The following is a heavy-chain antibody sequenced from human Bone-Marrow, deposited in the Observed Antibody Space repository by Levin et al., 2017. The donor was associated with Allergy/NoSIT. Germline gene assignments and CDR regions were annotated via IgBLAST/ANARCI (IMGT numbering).Heavy chain of an antibody. J-gene: IGHJ4*02. CDR1: GFSFKFSSSG. Sequence: GGSLRLSCEASGFSFKFSSSGVHWVRQAPGKGLEWVAVEWYDGSDKYYADSVKGRFTVSRDGSKRTVSLEMNSLRDEDTAVYYCASAIPGAPYDFDWWGQGTLVTV. CDR3: ASAIPGAPYDFDW. D-gene: IGHD1-26*01. CDR2: EWYDGSDK. V-gene: IGHV3-33*08.